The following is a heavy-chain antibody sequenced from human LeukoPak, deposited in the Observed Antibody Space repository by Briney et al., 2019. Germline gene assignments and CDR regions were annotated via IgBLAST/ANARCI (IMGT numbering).Heavy chain of an antibody. CDR1: GYTFTSYY. CDR3: AREMVWGNYFDY. V-gene: IGHV1-46*01. CDR2: INPSGGST. J-gene: IGHJ4*02. Sequence: GASVKVSCKASGYTFTSYYMHWVRQAPGQGLEWMGIINPSGGSTSYAQKFQGRVTMTRDMSTSTVYMELSSLGSEDTAVYYCAREMVWGNYFDYWGQGTLVTVSS. D-gene: IGHD3-16*01.